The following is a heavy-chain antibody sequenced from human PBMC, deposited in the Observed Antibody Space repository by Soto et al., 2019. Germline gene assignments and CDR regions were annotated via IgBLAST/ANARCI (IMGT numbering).Heavy chain of an antibody. Sequence: QVQLVQSGAEVKKPGASVKVSCKASGYTFTSYGISWVRQAPGQGLEWMGWISAYNGNTNYAQKLQGRGTMTTDTSTSTANIVLRSLRSDDTPVYYYARNGLNPYSSSSGTYYYYGMDVWGQGTTVTVSS. CDR1: GYTFTSYG. J-gene: IGHJ6*02. D-gene: IGHD6-13*01. CDR3: ARNGLNPYSSSSGTYYYYGMDV. V-gene: IGHV1-18*01. CDR2: ISAYNGNT.